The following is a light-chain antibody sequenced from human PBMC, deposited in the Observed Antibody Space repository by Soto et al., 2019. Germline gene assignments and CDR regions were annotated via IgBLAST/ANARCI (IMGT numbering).Light chain of an antibody. CDR1: SSNIGAGYD. J-gene: IGLJ3*02. V-gene: IGLV1-40*01. CDR3: QSYDSSLSGGV. Sequence: QSVLTQPPSVSGAPGQRVTISCTGSSSNIGAGYDVHGYQQLPGTAPKLLIYGNNNRPSGVPDRFSGSKSGTSASLAITGLQAEDEADYYCQSYDSSLSGGVFGGGTKLTVL. CDR2: GNN.